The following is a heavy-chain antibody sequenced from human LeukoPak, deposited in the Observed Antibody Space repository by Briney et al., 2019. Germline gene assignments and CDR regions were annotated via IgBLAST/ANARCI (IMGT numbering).Heavy chain of an antibody. CDR1: GYTFTNFD. D-gene: IGHD3-22*01. CDR2: ISAYNGNT. J-gene: IGHJ4*02. Sequence: ASVKVSCKASGYTFTNFDINWVRQAPGQGLEWMGWISAYNGNTNYAQKLQGRVTMTTDTSTSTAYMELRSLRSDDTAVYYCARDDSSAPSFDYWGQGTLVTVSS. CDR3: ARDDSSAPSFDY. V-gene: IGHV1-18*01.